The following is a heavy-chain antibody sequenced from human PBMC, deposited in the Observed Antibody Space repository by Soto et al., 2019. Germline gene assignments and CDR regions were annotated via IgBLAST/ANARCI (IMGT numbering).Heavy chain of an antibody. J-gene: IGHJ4*02. V-gene: IGHV1-18*01. CDR2: ISAYNGNT. CDR1: GYTFTSYG. D-gene: IGHD5-12*01. CDR3: ARATGSSSPPFYFDY. Sequence: GASVKVSCKASGYTFTSYGISWVRQAPGQGLEWMGWISAYNGNTNYAQKLQGRVTMTTDTSTSTAYMELSSPRSEDTAVYYCARATGSSSPPFYFDYWGQGTLVTVSS.